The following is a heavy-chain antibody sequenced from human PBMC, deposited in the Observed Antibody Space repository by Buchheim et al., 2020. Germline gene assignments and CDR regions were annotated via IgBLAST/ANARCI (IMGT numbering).Heavy chain of an antibody. V-gene: IGHV4-4*02. J-gene: IGHJ4*02. CDR2: IYQTGTT. CDR1: GDSISSGHW. CDR3: ARGESRMTGMFTY. D-gene: IGHD3-9*01. Sequence: QVQLQESGPGLVKPSGTLSLTCAVSGDSISSGHWWSWVRQPPGKGLEWIGEIYQTGTTNYSPSLKRRVTISVDKSKDKFSLKMNSVTAADTAVYYCARGESRMTGMFTYWGQGTL.